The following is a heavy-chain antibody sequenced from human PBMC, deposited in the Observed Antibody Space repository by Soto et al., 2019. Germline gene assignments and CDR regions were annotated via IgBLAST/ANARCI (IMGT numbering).Heavy chain of an antibody. J-gene: IGHJ4*02. V-gene: IGHV3-48*01. CDR3: ASLEDYSNYEFDY. CDR2: ISSSSSTI. CDR1: GFTFSSYS. D-gene: IGHD4-4*01. Sequence: EVQLVESGGGLVQPGGSLRLSCAASGFTFSSYSMNWVRQAPGKGLEWVSYISSSSSTIYYADSVKGRFNISRDNAKNSLYLQMNSLRAEDTAVYYCASLEDYSNYEFDYWGQGTLVTVSS.